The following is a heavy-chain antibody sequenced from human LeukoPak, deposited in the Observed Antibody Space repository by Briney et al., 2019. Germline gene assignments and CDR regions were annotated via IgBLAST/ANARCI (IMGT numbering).Heavy chain of an antibody. Sequence: SGPMLVNPTQTLTLTCTFSGFSLNTRGVGVGWIRQPPGRALEWLALIYWDDDRRYSPSLKSRLTITKDTSKNQVVLTMTNMDPVDTATYFCAHRKNYYDSSVFDNWGQGTLVTLSS. CDR3: AHRKNYYDSSVFDN. CDR1: GFSLNTRGVG. J-gene: IGHJ4*02. D-gene: IGHD3-22*01. CDR2: IYWDDDR. V-gene: IGHV2-5*02.